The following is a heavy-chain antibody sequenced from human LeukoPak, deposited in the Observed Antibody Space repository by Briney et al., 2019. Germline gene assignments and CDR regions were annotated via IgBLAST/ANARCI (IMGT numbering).Heavy chain of an antibody. V-gene: IGHV4-38-2*01. Sequence: SETLSLTCAVSGYSISSGYYWGWIRQPPGKGLEWIGSIYHSGSTYYNPSLKSRVTISVDTSKNQFSLKLSSVTAADTAVYYCARAGSVTIFPLDYWGQGTLVTV. J-gene: IGHJ4*02. CDR1: GYSISSGYY. CDR3: ARAGSVTIFPLDY. D-gene: IGHD3-3*01. CDR2: IYHSGST.